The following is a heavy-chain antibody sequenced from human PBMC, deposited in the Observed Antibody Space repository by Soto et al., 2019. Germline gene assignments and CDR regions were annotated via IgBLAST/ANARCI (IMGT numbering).Heavy chain of an antibody. CDR3: AREGLDYYDSSGYYPGAVGY. CDR1: GFTFSSYS. Sequence: EVQLVESGGGLVQPGGSLRLSCAASGFTFSSYSMNWVRQAPGKGLEWVSYISSSSSTIYYADSVKGRFTISRDNAKNSLYLQMISLREEDTAVYYCAREGLDYYDSSGYYPGAVGYWGQGTLVTVSS. V-gene: IGHV3-48*02. CDR2: ISSSSSTI. D-gene: IGHD3-22*01. J-gene: IGHJ4*02.